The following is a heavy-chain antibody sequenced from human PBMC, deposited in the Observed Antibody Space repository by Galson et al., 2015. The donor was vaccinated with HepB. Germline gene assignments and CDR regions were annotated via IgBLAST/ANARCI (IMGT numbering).Heavy chain of an antibody. D-gene: IGHD1-26*01. V-gene: IGHV5-51*01. CDR3: ARQGSTPPYSGSYYVSVRVCAFDI. CDR2: IYPGDSDT. Sequence: QSGAEVKKPGESLKISCKGSGYRFTSYWIGWVRQMPGKGLEWMGIIYPGDSDTRYSPSFQGQVTISADKSISTAYLQWSSLKASDTAMYYCARQGSTPPYSGSYYVSVRVCAFDIWGQGTMVTVSS. J-gene: IGHJ3*02. CDR1: GYRFTSYW.